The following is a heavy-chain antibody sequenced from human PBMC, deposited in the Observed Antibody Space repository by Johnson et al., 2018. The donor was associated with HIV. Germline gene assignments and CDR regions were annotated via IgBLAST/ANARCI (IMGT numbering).Heavy chain of an antibody. CDR3: VRRFYDSSAFDI. Sequence: QVQLVDSGGGLVQPGGSLRLSCAVSGFTFSDHYMSWIRQAPGKGLEWVSYISSSSSSIYYADSVKGRFTISRDNSRNTLFLQMNSLRAEDTGVYYCVRRFYDSSAFDIWGQGTLVTVSS. CDR1: GFTFSDHY. V-gene: IGHV3-11*04. D-gene: IGHD3-22*01. J-gene: IGHJ3*02. CDR2: ISSSSSSI.